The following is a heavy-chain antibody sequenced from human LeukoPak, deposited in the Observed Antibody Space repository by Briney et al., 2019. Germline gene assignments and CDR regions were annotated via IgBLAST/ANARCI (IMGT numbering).Heavy chain of an antibody. Sequence: PSETLSLTCAVYGGSFSGYYWSWIRQPPGKGLVWIGEINHSGSTNYNPSLKSRVTISVDTSKNQFSLKLSSVTAADTAVYYCARGRSPYIAVAGTPRMYYFDYWGQGTLVTVSS. J-gene: IGHJ4*02. D-gene: IGHD6-19*01. CDR3: ARGRSPYIAVAGTPRMYYFDY. V-gene: IGHV4-34*01. CDR2: INHSGST. CDR1: GGSFSGYY.